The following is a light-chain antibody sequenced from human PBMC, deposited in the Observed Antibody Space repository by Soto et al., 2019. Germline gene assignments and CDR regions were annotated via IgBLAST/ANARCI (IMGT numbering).Light chain of an antibody. J-gene: IGKJ1*01. CDR1: QSVLYSSNNKNY. V-gene: IGKV4-1*01. CDR3: HQYYSPPPGT. CDR2: WAS. Sequence: DIVMTQSPDSLAVSLGERATINCKSSQSVLYSSNNKNYLAWFQQKPGQPPKLLIYWASTRESGVPDRFSGGGSGTDFSLTISSLQAEDVAVYYCHQYYSPPPGTFGQGAKVEIK.